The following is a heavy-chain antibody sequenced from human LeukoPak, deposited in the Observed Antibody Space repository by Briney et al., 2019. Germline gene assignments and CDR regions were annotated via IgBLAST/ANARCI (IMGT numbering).Heavy chain of an antibody. CDR1: GDSISSSSSY. V-gene: IGHV4-39*01. J-gene: IGHJ6*03. D-gene: IGHD5-18*01. CDR2: IYYSGGP. Sequence: PSETLSLTCTVSGDSISSSSSYWGWIRQPPGEGLGWIGSIYYSGGPSYNTSLKSRVNISVDTSKNQFSLRLNSVTAADTAVYYCARGVHGYRYGYVPWELYSYMDVWGKGTTVSISS. CDR3: ARGVHGYRYGYVPWELYSYMDV.